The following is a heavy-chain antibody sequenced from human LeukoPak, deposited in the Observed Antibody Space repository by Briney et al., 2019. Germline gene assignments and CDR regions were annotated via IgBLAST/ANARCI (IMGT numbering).Heavy chain of an antibody. CDR1: GGSITGYY. V-gene: IGHV4-4*07. J-gene: IGHJ4*02. D-gene: IGHD3-22*01. CDR2: VYSSGVG. CDR3: AREEFLHEIDSSGYFVY. Sequence: SETLSLTCTVSGGSITGYYWNWIRQPAGQGLEWLGRVYSSGVGNYNPSLASRVTMSVDTSKNQFSLKLTSLTAADTAVYYCAREEFLHEIDSSGYFVYWGQGTLVTVSS.